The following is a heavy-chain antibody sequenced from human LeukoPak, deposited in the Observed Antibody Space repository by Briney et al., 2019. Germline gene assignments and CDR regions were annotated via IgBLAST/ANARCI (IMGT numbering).Heavy chain of an antibody. Sequence: ASVKLSCKASGSTFTSYGISWVRQAPGQGLEWRGWCRTYNGNTNYAQKLQVRVTMTTNTSTSTGNTELTSLRSDATAVYYCARVRVEPAAIPSGYYYYMDAWGKGTTVTVSS. CDR1: GSTFTSYG. J-gene: IGHJ6*03. CDR2: CRTYNGNT. V-gene: IGHV1-18*01. D-gene: IGHD2-2*01. CDR3: ARVRVEPAAIPSGYYYYMDA.